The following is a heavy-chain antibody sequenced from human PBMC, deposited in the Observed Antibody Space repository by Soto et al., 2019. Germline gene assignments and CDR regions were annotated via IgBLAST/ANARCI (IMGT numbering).Heavy chain of an antibody. CDR2: IYYSGST. V-gene: IGHV4-30-4*01. D-gene: IGHD5-12*01. CDR3: ARGLQYGNDAFDI. J-gene: IGHJ3*02. Sequence: QVQLQESGPGLVKPSQTLSLTCTVSGGSISSGDYYWSWIRQPPGKGLEWIGYIYYSGSTYYNPSLKSRVTIAVDTSKNQFSLKLSSVTVADTAVYYCARGLQYGNDAFDIWGQGTMVTVSS. CDR1: GGSISSGDYY.